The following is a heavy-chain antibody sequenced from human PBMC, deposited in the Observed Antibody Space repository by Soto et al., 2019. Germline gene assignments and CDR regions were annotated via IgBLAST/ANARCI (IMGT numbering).Heavy chain of an antibody. D-gene: IGHD6-13*01. CDR2: IIPIFGTA. CDR1: GGTFSSYA. J-gene: IGHJ1*01. V-gene: IGHV1-69*13. CDR3: ARDPRQLLFTGIAAADPEYFQH. Sequence: SVKVSCKASGGTFSSYAISWVRQAPGQGLEWMGGIIPIFGTANYAQKFQGRVTITADESTSTAYMELSSLRSEDTAVYYCARDPRQLLFTGIAAADPEYFQHWGQGTLDTVSS.